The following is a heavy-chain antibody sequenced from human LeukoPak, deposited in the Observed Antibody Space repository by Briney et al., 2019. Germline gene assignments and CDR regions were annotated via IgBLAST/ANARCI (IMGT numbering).Heavy chain of an antibody. CDR3: ARARMVRGNNDNWFDP. CDR1: GGSISSYY. J-gene: IGHJ5*02. V-gene: IGHV4-59*12. CDR2: IYYSGST. D-gene: IGHD3-10*01. Sequence: SETLSLTCTVSGGSISSYYWSWIRQPPGKGLEWIGYIYYSGSTNYNPSLKSRVTISVDTSKNQFSLKLTSVTAADTAVYYCARARMVRGNNDNWFDPWGQGTLVTVSS.